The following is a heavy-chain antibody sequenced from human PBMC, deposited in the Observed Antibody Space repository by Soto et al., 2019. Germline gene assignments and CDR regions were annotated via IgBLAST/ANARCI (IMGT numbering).Heavy chain of an antibody. CDR1: GFTFSSYA. D-gene: IGHD4-17*01. CDR3: AMISDYGDSWFDP. J-gene: IGHJ5*02. V-gene: IGHV3-30-3*01. CDR2: ISYDGSNK. Sequence: GGSLRLSCAASGFTFSSYAMHWVRQAPGKGLEWVAVISYDGSNKYYADSVKGRFTISRDNSKNTLYLQMNSLRAEDTAVYYCAMISDYGDSWFDPWGQGTLVTVSS.